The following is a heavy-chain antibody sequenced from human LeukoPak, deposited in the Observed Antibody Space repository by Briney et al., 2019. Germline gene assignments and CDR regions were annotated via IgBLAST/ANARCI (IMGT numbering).Heavy chain of an antibody. Sequence: SVKVSCKASGGTFSSYAISWVRQAPGQGLEWMGGIIPIFGTANYAQEFQGRVTITTDESTSTAYMELSSLRSEDTAVYYCASPGGNYYYYMDVWGKGTTVTVSS. CDR3: ASPGGNYYYYMDV. CDR1: GGTFSSYA. V-gene: IGHV1-69*05. CDR2: IIPIFGTA. J-gene: IGHJ6*03. D-gene: IGHD1-14*01.